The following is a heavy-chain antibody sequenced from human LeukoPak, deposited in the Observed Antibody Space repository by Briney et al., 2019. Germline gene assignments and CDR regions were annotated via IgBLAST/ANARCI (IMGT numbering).Heavy chain of an antibody. J-gene: IGHJ4*02. CDR2: INSDGSSI. V-gene: IGHV3-74*03. Sequence: PGGSLRLSCAAPGFTFSSYWMHWVRQAPGKGLAWVSRINSDGSSITYADSVKGRFTISRDNAKNTLFLQMNSLRVEDTAVYYCAREGRVSGYDFDCWGQGTLVTVSS. CDR1: GFTFSSYW. CDR3: AREGRVSGYDFDC. D-gene: IGHD5-12*01.